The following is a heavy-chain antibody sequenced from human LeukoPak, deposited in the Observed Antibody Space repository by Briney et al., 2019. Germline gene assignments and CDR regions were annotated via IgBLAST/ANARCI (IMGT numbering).Heavy chain of an antibody. CDR1: GFTFSSYA. D-gene: IGHD3-10*01. J-gene: IGHJ3*02. Sequence: PGGSLRLSCAASGFTFSSYAMSWVRQAPGKGLEWVSAISGSGGSTYYADSVKGRFTISRDNSKNTLYLQMNSLRAEDTAVYYCAKVYYYGSGSYYNDAFHIWGQGTMVTVSS. CDR2: ISGSGGST. V-gene: IGHV3-23*01. CDR3: AKVYYYGSGSYYNDAFHI.